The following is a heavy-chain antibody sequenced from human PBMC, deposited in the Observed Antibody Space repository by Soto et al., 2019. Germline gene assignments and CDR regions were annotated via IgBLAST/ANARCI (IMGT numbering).Heavy chain of an antibody. Sequence: PSETLSLTCTVSGGSFTNSSYYWGWIRQSPGKGLEWIGSVYYRGRSYSKSSVKSRVTISVDTSKNRFSLSLNSVTASDTAVYFCVSQRTTVPTQAYFDYGGPGALVTVSS. V-gene: IGHV4-39*01. CDR1: GGSFTNSSYY. CDR3: VSQRTTVPTQAYFDY. J-gene: IGHJ4*02. CDR2: VYYRGRS. D-gene: IGHD4-17*01.